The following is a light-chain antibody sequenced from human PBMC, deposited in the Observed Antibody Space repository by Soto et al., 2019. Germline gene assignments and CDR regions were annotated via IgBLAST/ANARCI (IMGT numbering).Light chain of an antibody. CDR3: CSYAGSYNLYV. CDR2: EVT. Sequence: QSALTQPPSASGSPGQSVTISCTGTSSDVGAYDYVSWYQQHPGKAPKLIIYEVTKRPSGVPDHFSGSKSGNTASLTVSGLQAEDEADYYCCSYAGSYNLYVFGSGTKLTVL. J-gene: IGLJ1*01. V-gene: IGLV2-8*01. CDR1: SSDVGAYDY.